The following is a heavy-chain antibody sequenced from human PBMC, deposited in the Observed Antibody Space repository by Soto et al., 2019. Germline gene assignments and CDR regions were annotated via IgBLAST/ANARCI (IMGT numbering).Heavy chain of an antibody. Sequence: SGGSRRLSCAASGFTLSSFAMHWVRQAPGKVREWVATTSYDGLNTFYGESVRGRFSISRDTSKNTLFLQMDSLKTEDTAVYFCAKSSSGLRDYFDSWGRGTLVTVSS. CDR2: TSYDGLNT. CDR3: AKSSSGLRDYFDS. V-gene: IGHV3-30-3*02. CDR1: GFTLSSFA. J-gene: IGHJ4*02. D-gene: IGHD3-10*01.